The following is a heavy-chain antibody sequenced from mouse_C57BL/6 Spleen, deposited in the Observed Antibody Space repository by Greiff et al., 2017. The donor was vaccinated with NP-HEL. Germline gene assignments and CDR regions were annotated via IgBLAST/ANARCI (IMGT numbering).Heavy chain of an antibody. CDR3: ARGYYGSSLWFAY. CDR2: ISYDGSN. J-gene: IGHJ3*01. CDR1: GYSITSGYY. V-gene: IGHV3-6*01. Sequence: EVQVVESGPGLVKPSQSLSLTCSVTGYSITSGYYWNWIRQFPGNKLEWMGYISYDGSNNYNPSLKNRISITRDTSKNQFFLKLNSVTTEDTATYYCARGYYGSSLWFAYWGQGTLVTVSA. D-gene: IGHD1-1*01.